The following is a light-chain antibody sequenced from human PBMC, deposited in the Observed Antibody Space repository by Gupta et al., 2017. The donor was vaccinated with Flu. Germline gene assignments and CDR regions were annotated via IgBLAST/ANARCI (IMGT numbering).Light chain of an antibody. V-gene: IGLV1-47*01. CDR3: AAWDDSRSGYV. CDR2: RNN. Sequence: QSVLTQPPSASGTTGQRVTISCSGSSSNIGSNYVYLCRQRPGTAPKLLIYRNNQRPSGVPDRFSGSKSGTSASLAISGLRSEDEADYYCAAWDDSRSGYVFGTGTKVTVL. CDR1: SSNIGSNY. J-gene: IGLJ1*01.